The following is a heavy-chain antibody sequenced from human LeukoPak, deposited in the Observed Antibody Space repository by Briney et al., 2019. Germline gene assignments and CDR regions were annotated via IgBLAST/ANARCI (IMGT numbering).Heavy chain of an antibody. V-gene: IGHV3-11*04. CDR1: GFTFSDYY. CDR2: ISSSGNTT. Sequence: GGSLRLSCAASGFTFSDYYMSWIRQAPGKGLECVSYISSSGNTTYHADSVKGRSTISRDNANRMLSLHINSLRVEDSAIYYCARGGKLEPTALASWGQGSLVVVSS. CDR3: ARGGKLEPTALAS. D-gene: IGHD2-21*02. J-gene: IGHJ5*02.